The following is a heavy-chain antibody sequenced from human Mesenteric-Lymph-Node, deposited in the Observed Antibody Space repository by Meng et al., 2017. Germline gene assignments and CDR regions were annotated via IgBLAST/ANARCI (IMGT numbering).Heavy chain of an antibody. CDR2: IYPTGTT. D-gene: IGHD6-19*01. CDR3: AKDNSGWQHTDY. CDR1: GVYVSGDTW. Sequence: PPGAGPGLVPPSGSLSLTCVVSGVYVSGDTWWSWVRQSPGKGLECIGEIYPTGTTQYNPSLDSRATISVDKAKNQISLKLTSVTAADTAVYYCAKDNSGWQHTDYWGQGILVTVFS. J-gene: IGHJ4*02. V-gene: IGHV4-4*02.